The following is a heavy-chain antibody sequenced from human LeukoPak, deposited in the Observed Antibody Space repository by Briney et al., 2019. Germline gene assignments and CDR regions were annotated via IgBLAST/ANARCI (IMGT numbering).Heavy chain of an antibody. D-gene: IGHD3-3*01. J-gene: IGHJ4*02. CDR3: AKDFRSGNYYFDY. CDR2: ITGSGGST. CDR1: GFTFSSYA. V-gene: IGHV3-23*01. Sequence: GGSLRLSCAASGFTFSSYAMHWVRQAPGKGLEWVSTITGSGGSTYYTDSVKGRFTISRDNSKNTLYLQVNSLRAEDTAVYYCAKDFRSGNYYFDYWGQGTLVTVSS.